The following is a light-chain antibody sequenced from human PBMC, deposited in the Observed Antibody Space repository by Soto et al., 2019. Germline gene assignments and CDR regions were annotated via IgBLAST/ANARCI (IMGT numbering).Light chain of an antibody. CDR3: GTWDSSLSAAV. V-gene: IGLV1-51*01. J-gene: IGLJ7*01. Sequence: QSVLTQPPSVSAAPGQKVTISCSGSSFNIGNNYVSWYQQLPGTAPKLLIYDNNNRPSGIPDRFSGSKSGTSATLGITGLQTGDEADYYCGTWDSSLSAAVFGGGTQLTVL. CDR2: DNN. CDR1: SFNIGNNY.